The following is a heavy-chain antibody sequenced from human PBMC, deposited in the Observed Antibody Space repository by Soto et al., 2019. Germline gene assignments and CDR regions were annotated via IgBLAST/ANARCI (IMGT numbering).Heavy chain of an antibody. CDR1: GSTFTDFT. J-gene: IGHJ3*02. V-gene: IGHV3-23*01. CDR2: ISGDGLST. Sequence: LRLSCAGAGSTFTDFTMTWVRQAPGKVLEWVSAISGDGLSTYYAGSVKGRFTISRDNSKTTLYLQMNSLRAEDTAVYYCARRPDAFDIWGRGTMVTVSS. CDR3: ARRPDAFDI.